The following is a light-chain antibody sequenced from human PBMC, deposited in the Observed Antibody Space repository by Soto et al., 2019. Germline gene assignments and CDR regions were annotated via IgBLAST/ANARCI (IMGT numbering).Light chain of an antibody. CDR2: DAS. J-gene: IGKJ5*01. CDR3: QQRSGWYT. Sequence: DIVLTQSPATLSLSPGERATLSCRASQSVSSYLAWYQQKPGQAPRLLIYDASNRATDIPARFSGSGSGTDFTLTISSLEPEDFAIYYCQQRSGWYTFGQGTRLEI. V-gene: IGKV3-11*01. CDR1: QSVSSY.